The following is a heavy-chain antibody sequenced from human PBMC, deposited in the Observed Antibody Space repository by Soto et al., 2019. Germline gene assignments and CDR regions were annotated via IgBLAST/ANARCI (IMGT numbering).Heavy chain of an antibody. CDR3: AKVEDNTGWAVVDS. Sequence: EVQLLESGGGMVQPGGSLRISCVASGFGCSSYAISWVRQSPGKGLEWVSTTPATDDDTSYVLSVTGRFIVSRDNSKNTLSLLMRSLRAEDTALYYCAKVEDNTGWAVVDSWGQGTLVTVS. CDR1: GFGCSSYA. CDR2: TPATDDDT. V-gene: IGHV3-23*01. J-gene: IGHJ4*02. D-gene: IGHD6-19*01.